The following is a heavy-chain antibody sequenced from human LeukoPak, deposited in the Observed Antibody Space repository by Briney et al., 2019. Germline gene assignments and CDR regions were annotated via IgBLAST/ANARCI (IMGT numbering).Heavy chain of an antibody. CDR3: AKRWTGTTIGQQDY. D-gene: IGHD1-1*01. V-gene: IGHV3-30*18. CDR2: ISYDGSNK. CDR1: GLTFNTYG. Sequence: GGSLRLSCAASGLTFNTYGMSWVRQAPGRGLEWVADISYDGSNKYYADSVKGRFTISRDNSKNTLYLQMNSLRAEDTAVYYCAKRWTGTTIGQQDYWGQGTLVTVSS. J-gene: IGHJ4*02.